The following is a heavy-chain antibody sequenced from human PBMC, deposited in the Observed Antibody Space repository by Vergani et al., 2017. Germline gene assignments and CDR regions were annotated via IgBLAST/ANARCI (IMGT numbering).Heavy chain of an antibody. CDR3: AREAKGSGRGYSGYDSSH. V-gene: IGHV4-61*02. CDR2: IYTSGST. J-gene: IGHJ4*02. CDR1: GGSISSGSYY. Sequence: QVQLQESGPGLVKPSQTLSLTCTVSGGSISSGSYYWSWIRQPAGKGLEWIGRIYTSGSTNYNPSLKSRVTISVDTSKNQFSLKRSSVTAADTAVYYCAREAKGSGRGYSGYDSSHWGQGTLVTVSS. D-gene: IGHD5-12*01.